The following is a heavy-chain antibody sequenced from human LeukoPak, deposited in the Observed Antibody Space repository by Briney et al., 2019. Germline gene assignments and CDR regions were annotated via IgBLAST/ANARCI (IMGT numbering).Heavy chain of an antibody. CDR3: ARAPRIGPYDFWSGYYLDY. CDR2: IYYSGST. V-gene: IGHV4-39*01. CDR1: GDSISSSSYS. Sequence: SETLSLTCTVSGDSISSSSYSWGWIRQPPGKGLEWIGSIYYSGSTYYNPSLKSRVTISVDTSKNQFSLKLSSVTAADTAVYYCARAPRIGPYDFWSGYYLDYWGQGTLVTVSS. D-gene: IGHD3-3*01. J-gene: IGHJ4*02.